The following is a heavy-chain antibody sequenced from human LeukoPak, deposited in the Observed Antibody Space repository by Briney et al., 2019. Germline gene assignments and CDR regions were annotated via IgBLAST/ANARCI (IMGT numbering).Heavy chain of an antibody. V-gene: IGHV1-46*01. CDR1: GYTFTSYY. CDR2: INPSGGST. D-gene: IGHD6-13*01. CDR3: ARGGAAGIYPDY. Sequence: ASVKVSCKASGYTFTSYYTHWVRQAPGQGLEWMGIINPSGGSTSYAQKFQGRVTMTRDTSTSTAYMELSSLRSEDTAVYYCARGGAAGIYPDYWGQGTLVTVSS. J-gene: IGHJ4*02.